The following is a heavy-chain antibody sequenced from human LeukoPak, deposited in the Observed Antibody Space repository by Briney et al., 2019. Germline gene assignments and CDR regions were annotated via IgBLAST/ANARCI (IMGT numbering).Heavy chain of an antibody. J-gene: IGHJ3*02. V-gene: IGHV3-30*02. D-gene: IGHD4-11*01. CDR2: IRYDGSNK. CDR1: GFTFSSYG. Sequence: GRSLRLSCAASGFTFSSYGMHWVRQAPGKGLEWVAFIRYDGSNKYYADSVKGRFTISRDNSKNTLYLQMNSLRAEDTAVYYCAKDSYSNYLGAFDIWGQGTMVTVSS. CDR3: AKDSYSNYLGAFDI.